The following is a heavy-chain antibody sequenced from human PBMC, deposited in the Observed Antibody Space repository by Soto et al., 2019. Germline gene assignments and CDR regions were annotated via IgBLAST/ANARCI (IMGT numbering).Heavy chain of an antibody. V-gene: IGHV1-69*02. Sequence: QVQLVQSGAEVKKPGSSVKVSCKASGGTFSSYTISWVRQAPGQGLEWMGRIIPILVIAHYAQKSQGRVTITANKSTSTAYMELSSLRSEDTAVYYCARSGQGCSSTSCYEDAFDIWGQGTMVTVSS. D-gene: IGHD2-2*01. CDR1: GGTFSSYT. CDR3: ARSGQGCSSTSCYEDAFDI. CDR2: IIPILVIA. J-gene: IGHJ3*02.